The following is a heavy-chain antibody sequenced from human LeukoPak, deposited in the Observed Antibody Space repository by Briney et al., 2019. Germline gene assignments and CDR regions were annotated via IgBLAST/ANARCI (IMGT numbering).Heavy chain of an antibody. D-gene: IGHD3-16*01. CDR2: ISGSGGDT. CDR1: GFTFSNYV. CDR3: ATKGGSYWYFDL. J-gene: IGHJ2*01. V-gene: IGHV3-23*01. Sequence: GGSLRLSCAASGFTFSNYVMNWVRQAPGKGLEWVSGISGSGGDTYCADSVKGRSTISRDNSKNTLYLQMNSLRAEDTAIYYCATKGGSYWYFDLWGRGTLVTVSS.